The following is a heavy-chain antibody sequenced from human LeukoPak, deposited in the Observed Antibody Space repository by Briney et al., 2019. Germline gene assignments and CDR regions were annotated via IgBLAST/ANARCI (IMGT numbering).Heavy chain of an antibody. CDR3: ATGVIAVAGIDGWNDY. J-gene: IGHJ4*02. Sequence: GASVKVSCKASGYTFTDYYMHWVQQAPGKGLEWMGRVDPEDGETIYAEKFQGRVTMTEDTSTDTAYMELSSLRSEDTAVYYCATGVIAVAGIDGWNDYWGQGTLVTVSS. V-gene: IGHV1-69-2*01. CDR2: VDPEDGET. CDR1: GYTFTDYY. D-gene: IGHD6-19*01.